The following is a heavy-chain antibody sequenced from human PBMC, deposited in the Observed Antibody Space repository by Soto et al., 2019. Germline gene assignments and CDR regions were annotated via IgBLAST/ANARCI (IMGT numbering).Heavy chain of an antibody. CDR3: ARELELLFDY. J-gene: IGHJ4*02. CDR2: ISYDGSNK. D-gene: IGHD1-7*01. CDR1: GLTFSSYA. V-gene: IGHV3-30-3*01. Sequence: PGGSLRLSCEVSGLTFSSYAMHWVRQAPGKGLEWVAVISYDGSNKYYADSVKGRFTISRDNSKNTLYLQMNSLRAEDTAVYYCARELELLFDYWGQGTLVTVSS.